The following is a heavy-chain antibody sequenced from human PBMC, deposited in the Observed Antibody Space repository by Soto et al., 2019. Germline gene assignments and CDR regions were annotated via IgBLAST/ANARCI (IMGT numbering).Heavy chain of an antibody. CDR2: ISYDGSNK. J-gene: IGHJ3*02. V-gene: IGHV3-30*18. CDR1: GLTFSSYG. Sequence: GGSLRLSCAASGLTFSSYGMHWVRQAPGKGLEWVAVISYDGSNKYYADSVKGRFTISRDNSKNTLYLQMNSLRAEDTAVYYCAKLFPPYSSNYAFDIWGQGTMVTVSS. D-gene: IGHD3-16*01. CDR3: AKLFPPYSSNYAFDI.